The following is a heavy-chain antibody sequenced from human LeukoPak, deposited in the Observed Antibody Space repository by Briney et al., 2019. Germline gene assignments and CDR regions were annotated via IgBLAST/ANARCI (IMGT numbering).Heavy chain of an antibody. CDR1: GGSISSSSYY. CDR2: IYYSGST. Sequence: SETLSLTCTVSGGSISSSSYYWGWIRQPPGKGLEWIGSIYYSGSTYYNPSLKSRVTISVDTSKNQLSLKLNSVTAADTAMYYCARQVTVTTVEAFFDYWGQGTLVTVSS. CDR3: ARQVTVTTVEAFFDY. V-gene: IGHV4-39*01. D-gene: IGHD4-23*01. J-gene: IGHJ4*02.